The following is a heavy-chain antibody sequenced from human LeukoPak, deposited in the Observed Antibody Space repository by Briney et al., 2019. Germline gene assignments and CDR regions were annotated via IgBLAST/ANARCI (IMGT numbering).Heavy chain of an antibody. J-gene: IGHJ4*02. CDR3: AKSYTYSSGWYVGY. CDR1: GFTVSSNY. CDR2: IYSGGST. V-gene: IGHV3-53*01. D-gene: IGHD6-19*01. Sequence: GGSLRLSCVASGFTVSSNYMNWVRQAPGKGLEWVSLIYSGGSTYYADSVKGRFTISRDNSKNTLYLQMNSLRAEDTAVYYCAKSYTYSSGWYVGYWGQGTLVTVSS.